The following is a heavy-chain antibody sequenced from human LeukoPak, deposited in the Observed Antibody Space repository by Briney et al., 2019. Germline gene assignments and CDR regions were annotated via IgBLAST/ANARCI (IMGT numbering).Heavy chain of an antibody. CDR1: GGSISSYY. V-gene: IGHV4-59*08. J-gene: IGHJ4*02. Sequence: PSETLSLTSTVSGGSISSYYWSWIRQPPGKGLEWIGYIPYSGSTNYNPSLKSRVTISGDTSKNQFSLKLSSVTAADTAVYYCARQVSGWAAIDYWGQGTLVTVSS. CDR2: IPYSGST. CDR3: ARQVSGWAAIDY. D-gene: IGHD6-19*01.